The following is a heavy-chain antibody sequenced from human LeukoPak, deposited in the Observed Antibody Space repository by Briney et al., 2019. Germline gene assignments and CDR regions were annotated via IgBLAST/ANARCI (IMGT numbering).Heavy chain of an antibody. Sequence: SGGSLRLSCAASGFTFSSYGMHWVRQAPGKGLEWVAVISYDGSNKYYADSVKGRFTISRDNSKNTLYLQMNSLRAEDTAVYYCANFGAYDSSGYYYWYFDLWGRGTLVTVSS. J-gene: IGHJ2*01. V-gene: IGHV3-30*18. D-gene: IGHD3-22*01. CDR3: ANFGAYDSSGYYYWYFDL. CDR2: ISYDGSNK. CDR1: GFTFSSYG.